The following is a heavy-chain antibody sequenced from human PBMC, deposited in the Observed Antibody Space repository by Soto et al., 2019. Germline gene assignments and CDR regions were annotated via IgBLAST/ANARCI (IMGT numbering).Heavy chain of an antibody. V-gene: IGHV1-69*01. J-gene: IGHJ6*02. D-gene: IGHD4-4*01. Sequence: QGQLLQSGAEVRKPGSSVMVSCKASGGTVSSYALNWVRQAPGQGLEWMGGIIPIYTTPKYAQKFQGRVTISADESSSTVNLELRSLRVEDTAVYYCARARTTVTTGYYGMDVWGQGTTVTVSS. CDR1: GGTVSSYA. CDR2: IIPIYTTP. CDR3: ARARTTVTTGYYGMDV.